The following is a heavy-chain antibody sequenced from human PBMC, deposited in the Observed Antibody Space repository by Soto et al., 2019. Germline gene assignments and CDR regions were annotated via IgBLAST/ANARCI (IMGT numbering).Heavy chain of an antibody. V-gene: IGHV1-69*02. D-gene: IGHD2-21*01. CDR2: IIPILDIA. J-gene: IGHJ4*02. CDR3: ARRGLYCGGDCYDS. CDR1: GGTFSSYT. Sequence: SVKVSCKASGGTFSSYTISWVRQAPGQGLEWMGRIIPILDIANYAQKFQGRVTVTADKSTSTAYMELSSLRSADTAVYYCARRGLYCGGDCYDSWGQGTLVTVSS.